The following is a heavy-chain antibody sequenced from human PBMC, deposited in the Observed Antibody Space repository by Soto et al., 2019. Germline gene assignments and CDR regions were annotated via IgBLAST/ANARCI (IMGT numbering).Heavy chain of an antibody. CDR1: GLTFSTYA. Sequence: EVHLLESGGDLVQPGGSLRLSCTASGLTFSTYAMSWVRQAPGKGLEWVSAIGGSGTGGRTYYADSVKGRFTISRDNSNNTVYLQMNRLRADDTAVYYGAKSPGGLDGYNYGYYGIDVWGQGTTVTVSS. J-gene: IGHJ6*02. CDR3: AKSPGGLDGYNYGYYGIDV. D-gene: IGHD5-12*01. V-gene: IGHV3-23*01. CDR2: IGGSGTGGRT.